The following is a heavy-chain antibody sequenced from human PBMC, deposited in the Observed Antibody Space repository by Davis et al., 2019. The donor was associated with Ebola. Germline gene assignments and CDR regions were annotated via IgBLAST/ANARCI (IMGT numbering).Heavy chain of an antibody. D-gene: IGHD2-15*01. V-gene: IGHV4-34*01. Sequence: PGGSLRLSCAVYAWSFSGYYWSWIRQPPGKGLEWIGEINHSGSTNYNPSLKSRVTISVDTSKNQFSLKLSSVTAADTAVYYCARLGYCSGGSCYSWDYWGQGTLVTVSS. CDR1: AWSFSGYY. CDR3: ARLGYCSGGSCYSWDY. J-gene: IGHJ4*02. CDR2: INHSGST.